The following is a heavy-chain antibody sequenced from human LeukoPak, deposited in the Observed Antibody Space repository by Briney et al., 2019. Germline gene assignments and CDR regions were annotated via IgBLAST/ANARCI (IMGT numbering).Heavy chain of an antibody. CDR3: ARVLRYCSGGNCYSGGLGYMDV. Sequence: GGSLNLSCAASGFPFSSYGMHWVRQAPGKGLEWVAFIRYDGSNKYYADSVKGRFTISRDNSKNTLYLQMNSLRAEDTAVYYCARVLRYCSGGNCYSGGLGYMDVWGKGTTVTISS. V-gene: IGHV3-30*02. CDR1: GFPFSSYG. CDR2: IRYDGSNK. J-gene: IGHJ6*03. D-gene: IGHD2-15*01.